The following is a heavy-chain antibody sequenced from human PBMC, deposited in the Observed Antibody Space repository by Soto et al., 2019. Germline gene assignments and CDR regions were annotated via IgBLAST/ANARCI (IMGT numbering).Heavy chain of an antibody. V-gene: IGHV5-10-1*01. CDR3: ARQIYDSDTGPNFQYYFDS. Sequence: GESLKISCQLSGYNFTTYWLTWVRQMPGKGLEWMGRIDPSDSYTNYNPSFQGHVAISADKSISTAYLQWSSLTASDTAMYYCARQIYDSDTGPNFQYYFDSWGQGTPVTVSS. D-gene: IGHD3-22*01. CDR1: GYNFTTYW. CDR2: IDPSDSYT. J-gene: IGHJ4*02.